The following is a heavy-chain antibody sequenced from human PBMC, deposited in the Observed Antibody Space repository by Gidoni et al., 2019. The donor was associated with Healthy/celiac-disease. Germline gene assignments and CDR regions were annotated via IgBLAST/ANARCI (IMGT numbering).Heavy chain of an antibody. V-gene: IGHV3-23*01. J-gene: IGHJ2*01. CDR1: GVTVRSDA. Sequence: EGKLWESGGGWVQPGGARRPSCAASGVTVRSDAMSWVRQAPGNGLEWVSAVIGSGGSTFYADSVKRRFTISRDNSKNTLYLQMNSLRAEDTAVYYCAKDRSGWGLNWYFDLWGRGTLVTVSS. CDR3: AKDRSGWGLNWYFDL. D-gene: IGHD7-27*01. CDR2: VIGSGGST.